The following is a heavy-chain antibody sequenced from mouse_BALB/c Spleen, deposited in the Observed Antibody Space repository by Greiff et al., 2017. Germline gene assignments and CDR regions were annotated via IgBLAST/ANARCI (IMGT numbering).Heavy chain of an antibody. D-gene: IGHD2-3*01. CDR2: INPSTGYT. CDR1: GYTFTSYW. J-gene: IGHJ4*01. CDR3: ARSGGYYLYAMDY. V-gene: IGHV1-7*01. Sequence: QVQLQQSGAELAKPGASVKMSCKASGYTFTSYWMHWVKQRPGQGLEWIGYINPSTGYTEYNQKFKDKATLTADKSSSTAYMQLSSLTSEDSAVYYCARSGGYYLYAMDYWGQGTSVTVSS.